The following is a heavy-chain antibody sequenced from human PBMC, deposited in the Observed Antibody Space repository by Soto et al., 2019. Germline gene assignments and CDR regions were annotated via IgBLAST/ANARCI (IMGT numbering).Heavy chain of an antibody. D-gene: IGHD3-10*01. Sequence: SETLALTCTVSGGSISSYYWSWIRQPPGKGLEWIGYIYYSGSTNYNPSLKSRVTISVDTSKNQFSLKLSSVTAADTAVYYCARLWFGELLSPYYYFDYWGQGTLVTVS. CDR1: GGSISSYY. V-gene: IGHV4-59*01. CDR3: ARLWFGELLSPYYYFDY. J-gene: IGHJ4*02. CDR2: IYYSGST.